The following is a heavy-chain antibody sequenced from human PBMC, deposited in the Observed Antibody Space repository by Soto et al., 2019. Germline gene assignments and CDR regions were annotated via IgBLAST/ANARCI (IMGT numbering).Heavy chain of an antibody. CDR3: AREPPTNYDYIWGSYRFDY. D-gene: IGHD3-16*02. CDR1: GFTFSDYY. V-gene: IGHV3-11*01. J-gene: IGHJ4*02. CDR2: ISSSGSTI. Sequence: PGGSLRLSCAASGFTFSDYYMSWIRQAPGKGLEWVSYISSSGSTIYYADFVKGRFTISRDNAKNSLFLQMNSLRAEDTAVYYCAREPPTNYDYIWGSYRFDYWGQGTLVTVSS.